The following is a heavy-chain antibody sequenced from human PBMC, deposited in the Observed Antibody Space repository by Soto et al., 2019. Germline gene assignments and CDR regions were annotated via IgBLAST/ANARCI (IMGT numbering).Heavy chain of an antibody. V-gene: IGHV4-4*07. CDR1: AASIGSFY. D-gene: IGHD1-26*01. CDR2: VYSTGLA. CDR3: ARDLSGTGLDV. J-gene: IGHJ6*02. Sequence: QMQLHESGPGLVKPSETLSLTCNVSAASIGSFYWSWIRQPAGKGLEWIGRVYSTGLATYNPALEGRVTISLDRSNNHLSLELKSVTAADTAVYFCARDLSGTGLDVWGRGTTVSVSS.